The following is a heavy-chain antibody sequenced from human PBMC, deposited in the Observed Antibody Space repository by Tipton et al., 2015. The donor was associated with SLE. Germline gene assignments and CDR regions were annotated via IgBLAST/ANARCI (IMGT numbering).Heavy chain of an antibody. Sequence: TLSLTCTVSGGSISSYYWSWFRQPPGKGLEWIGYIYTSGSTNYSPSLKSRVTISGDTSKNQFSLKLSSVTAADTAVYYCATEGRVVTRGDYWGQGTLVTVSS. CDR2: IYTSGST. D-gene: IGHD4-23*01. CDR3: ATEGRVVTRGDY. CDR1: GGSISSYY. J-gene: IGHJ4*02. V-gene: IGHV4-4*08.